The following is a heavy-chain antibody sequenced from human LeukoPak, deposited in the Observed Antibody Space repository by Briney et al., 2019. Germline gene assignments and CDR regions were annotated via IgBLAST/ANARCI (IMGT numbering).Heavy chain of an antibody. CDR2: ISGSGGST. CDR3: AKFQLLHGFDY. J-gene: IGHJ4*02. CDR1: GFTFSSYA. V-gene: IGHV3-23*01. D-gene: IGHD2-2*01. Sequence: GGSLRLSCAASGFTFSSYAMTWVRQAPGKGLEWVSVISGSGGSTYYADSVKGRFTISRDNSKNTLYLQMNSLRAEDTAVYYCAKFQLLHGFDYWGQGTLVTVSS.